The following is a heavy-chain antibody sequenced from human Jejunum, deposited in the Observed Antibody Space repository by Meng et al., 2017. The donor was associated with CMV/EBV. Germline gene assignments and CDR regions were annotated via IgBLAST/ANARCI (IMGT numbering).Heavy chain of an antibody. Sequence: SNAWLSWVRQVPGKGLEWVARIKSNGEGGRTDYAAPVKGRFTISRDDSITTFYLQMNSLQTDDTAVYYCTTAGTLFALYGPEGRGGKWGRGTLVTVSS. D-gene: IGHD1-14*01. J-gene: IGHJ4*02. CDR2: IKSNGEGGRT. CDR3: TTAGTLFALYGPEGRGGK. CDR1: SNAW. V-gene: IGHV3-15*01.